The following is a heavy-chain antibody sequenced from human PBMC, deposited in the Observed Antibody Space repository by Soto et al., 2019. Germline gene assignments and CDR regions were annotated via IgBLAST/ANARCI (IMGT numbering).Heavy chain of an antibody. CDR1: GYTFTSYG. CDR2: ISAYNGNT. Sequence: QVQLVQSGAEVKKPGASVKVSCKASGYTFTSYGISWVRQAPGQGLEWMGWISAYNGNTNDAQKLQGRVTMTTDTSTSTAWMEVRSLRSDDTAVYFCARTMNVAVAGVGGPSCFDLWVEGTLVTVSS. V-gene: IGHV1-18*01. J-gene: IGHJ5*02. CDR3: ARTMNVAVAGVGGPSCFDL. D-gene: IGHD6-19*01.